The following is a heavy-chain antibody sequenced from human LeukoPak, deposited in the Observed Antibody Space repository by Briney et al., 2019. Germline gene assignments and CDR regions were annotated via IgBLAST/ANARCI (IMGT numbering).Heavy chain of an antibody. V-gene: IGHV4-59*12. D-gene: IGHD2-21*02. CDR1: GGSISNYY. Sequence: SETLSLTCTVSGGSISNYYWSWIRQPPGKGLEWIGYIYYSGTTNYNPSLKSRVTISVDTSKNQFSLKLSSVTAADTAVYYCARAVVTAIPTYWGQGTLVTVSS. CDR3: ARAVVTAIPTY. CDR2: IYYSGTT. J-gene: IGHJ4*02.